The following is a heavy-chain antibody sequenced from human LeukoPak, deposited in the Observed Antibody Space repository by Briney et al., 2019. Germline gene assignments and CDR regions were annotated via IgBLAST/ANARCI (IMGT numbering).Heavy chain of an antibody. CDR3: AELGITMIGGV. CDR1: GFTFSNYS. J-gene: IGHJ6*04. D-gene: IGHD3-10*02. CDR2: ISSSGSTI. Sequence: GGSLRLSCVASGFTFSNYSMNWVRQAPGKGLEWVSYISSSGSTIYYADSVKGRFTISRDNAKNSLYLQMNSLRAEDTAVYYCAELGITMIGGVWGKGTTVTISS. V-gene: IGHV3-48*04.